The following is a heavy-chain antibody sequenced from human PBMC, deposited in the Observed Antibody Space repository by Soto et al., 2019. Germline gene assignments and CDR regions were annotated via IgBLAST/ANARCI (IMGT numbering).Heavy chain of an antibody. J-gene: IGHJ3*01. V-gene: IGHV5-51*01. CDR3: VSCRRDLLSIPPVPDVLDF. CDR2: IYPGDSDT. CDR1: GYIFTNYW. Sequence: PGESLKISCKGSGYIFTNYWIGWVRQMPWKGLEWMGIIYPGDSDTRYSPHFRGQVIISTDRSISTAYLQWSSLKASDTAMYYCVSCRRDLLSIPPVPDVLDFWGQGTMVTVSS. D-gene: IGHD1-26*01.